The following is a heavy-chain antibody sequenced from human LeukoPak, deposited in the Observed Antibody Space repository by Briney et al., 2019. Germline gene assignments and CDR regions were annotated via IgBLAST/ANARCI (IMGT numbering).Heavy chain of an antibody. Sequence: SETLSHTCTVSGGSISSGGYYWSWIRQHPGKGLEWIGYIYYSGSTYYNPSLKSRVTISVDTSKNQFSLKLSSVTAADTAVYYCAREVVVPAAMRWFDPWGQGTLVTVSS. CDR3: AREVVVPAAMRWFDP. CDR2: IYYSGST. CDR1: GGSISSGGYY. J-gene: IGHJ5*02. V-gene: IGHV4-31*03. D-gene: IGHD2-2*01.